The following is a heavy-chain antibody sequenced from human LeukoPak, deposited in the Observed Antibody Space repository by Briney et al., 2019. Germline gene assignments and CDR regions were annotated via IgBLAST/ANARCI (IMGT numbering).Heavy chain of an antibody. V-gene: IGHV1-69*05. J-gene: IGHJ4*02. D-gene: IGHD3-9*01. CDR1: GGTFSSYA. CDR2: IIPIFGTA. Sequence: SVKVSCKASGGTFSSYAISWVRQAPGQGLEWMGGIIPIFGTANYAQKFQGRVTITTDESTSTAYMELSSLRSEDTAVYYCARVPADYDILTGYYEGYYFDYWGQGTLVTVSS. CDR3: ARVPADYDILTGYYEGYYFDY.